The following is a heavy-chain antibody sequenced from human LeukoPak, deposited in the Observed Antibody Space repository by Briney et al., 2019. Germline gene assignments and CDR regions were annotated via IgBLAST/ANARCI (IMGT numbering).Heavy chain of an antibody. CDR1: GYTFTGYY. CDR2: INPNSGGT. D-gene: IGHD3-22*01. Sequence: ASVKVSCKASGYTFTGYYMHWVRQAPGQGLEWMGRINPNSGGTNYAQKFQGRVTMTRDTSISTAYMELSRLRSDDTAVYHCARVGTYYYDSSGYYDDGYYMDVWGKGTTVTVSS. CDR3: ARVGTYYYDSSGYYDDGYYMDV. V-gene: IGHV1-2*06. J-gene: IGHJ6*03.